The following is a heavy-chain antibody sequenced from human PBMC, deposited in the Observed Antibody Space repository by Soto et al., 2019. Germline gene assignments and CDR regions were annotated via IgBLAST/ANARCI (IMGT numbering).Heavy chain of an antibody. CDR2: INAGNGNT. V-gene: IGHV1-3*01. CDR1: GYTFTSYA. Sequence: QVQLVQSGAEVKKPGASVKVSCKASGYTFTSYAMHWVRQAPGQRLEWMGWINAGNGNTIYSQKFQGRVTITRNTSASTAYMERSSLRSEDTAVYYCAREAIRGVTIHWFDPWGQGTLVTVSS. CDR3: AREAIRGVTIHWFDP. J-gene: IGHJ5*02. D-gene: IGHD3-10*01.